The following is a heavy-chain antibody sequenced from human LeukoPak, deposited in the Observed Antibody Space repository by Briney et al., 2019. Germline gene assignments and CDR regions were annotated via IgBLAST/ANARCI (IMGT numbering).Heavy chain of an antibody. Sequence: SETLSLTCTVSGGSISTSYWYWIRQPLGKGREWIGYIHYSGDINYNPSLKSRVTISAYTSKNQLSLKLSSVTAADTAVYYCARVGCSGGSCYPDYWGQGTLVTVSS. V-gene: IGHV4-59*01. D-gene: IGHD2-15*01. CDR1: GGSISTSY. CDR3: ARVGCSGGSCYPDY. CDR2: IHYSGDI. J-gene: IGHJ4*02.